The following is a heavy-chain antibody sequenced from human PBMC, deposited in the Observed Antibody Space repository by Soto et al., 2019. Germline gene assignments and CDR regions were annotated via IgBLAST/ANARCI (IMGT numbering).Heavy chain of an antibody. J-gene: IGHJ4*02. CDR2: IFYSGTT. D-gene: IGHD1-1*01. CDR1: GGSISSGGYF. Sequence: QVQLQESGPGLVKPSQTLSLTCTVSGGSISSGGYFWSWIRQPPGKGLEGIGNIFYSGTTYYNPSLTSRVTISVDTSKNQFSRKLSSVTSADTAVYFCARGVLYWGQGTLVTVSS. V-gene: IGHV4-31*03. CDR3: ARGVLY.